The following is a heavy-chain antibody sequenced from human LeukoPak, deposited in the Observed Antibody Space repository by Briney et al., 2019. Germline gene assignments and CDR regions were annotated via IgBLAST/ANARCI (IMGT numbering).Heavy chain of an antibody. V-gene: IGHV3-21*04. Sequence: KPGGSLRLSCAASGFTFSSYSMKWVRQAPGKGLEWVSSISSRSSNLYYADSVKGRFTISRDNAKNTLYLQMKSLSAEDAAVYYCARGGVVFTSYFDYWGQGTLVTVSS. CDR1: GFTFSSYS. CDR2: ISSRSSNL. CDR3: ARGGVVFTSYFDY. D-gene: IGHD3-22*01. J-gene: IGHJ4*02.